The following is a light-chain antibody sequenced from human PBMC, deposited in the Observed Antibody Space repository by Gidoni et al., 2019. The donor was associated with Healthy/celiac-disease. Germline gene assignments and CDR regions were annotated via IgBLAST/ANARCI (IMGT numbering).Light chain of an antibody. Sequence: PATLSLSPGERATLSCRASQSVSSYLAWYQQKPGQAPRLLIYDASNRATGIPARFSGSGSGTDFTLTISSLEPEDFAVYYCQQRSNWAWTFGQGTKVEIK. CDR3: QQRSNWAWT. V-gene: IGKV3-11*01. J-gene: IGKJ1*01. CDR2: DAS. CDR1: QSVSSY.